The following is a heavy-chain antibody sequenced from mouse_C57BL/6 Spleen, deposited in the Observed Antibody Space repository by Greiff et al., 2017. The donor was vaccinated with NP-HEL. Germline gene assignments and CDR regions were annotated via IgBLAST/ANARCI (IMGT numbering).Heavy chain of an antibody. D-gene: IGHD2-5*01. CDR2: IYPSDSET. Sequence: VQLQQPGAELVRPGSSVKLSCKASGYTFTSYWMDWVKQRPGQGLEWIGNIYPSDSETHYNQKFKDKATLTVDKSSSTAYMQLSSLTSEDSAVYYCARGEYSNYGWYFDVWGTGTTVTVSS. CDR3: ARGEYSNYGWYFDV. J-gene: IGHJ1*03. CDR1: GYTFTSYW. V-gene: IGHV1-61*01.